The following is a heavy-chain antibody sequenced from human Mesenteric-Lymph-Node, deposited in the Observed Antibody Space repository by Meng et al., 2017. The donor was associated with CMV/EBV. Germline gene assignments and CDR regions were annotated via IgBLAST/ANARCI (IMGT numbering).Heavy chain of an antibody. CDR3: TTAATDYFDSIPGGGDYFDY. D-gene: IGHD3-22*01. J-gene: IGHJ4*02. V-gene: IGHV3-23*01. CDR2: ISSSGGST. Sequence: GESLKISCAASGFTFITYAMTWVRQAPGKGLEWVSTISSSGGSTYYADSVKGRFTISRDNSKSALYLQMISLKTEDTAVYYCTTAATDYFDSIPGGGDYFDYWGQGALVTVSS. CDR1: GFTFITYA.